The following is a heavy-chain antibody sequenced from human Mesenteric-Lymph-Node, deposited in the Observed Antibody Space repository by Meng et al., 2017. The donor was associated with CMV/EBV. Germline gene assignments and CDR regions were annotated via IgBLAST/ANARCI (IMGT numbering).Heavy chain of an antibody. CDR3: AHRRIAVAGTYWFDP. V-gene: IGHV2-5*01. Sequence: SRFSLSTSGVGVGWLRQPPGKALEWLALIYWNDDKRYSPSLKRRLTITTDTSKNQVVLTMTNMDPVDTATYYCAHRRIAVAGTYWFDPWGQGTLVTVSS. D-gene: IGHD6-19*01. CDR1: RFSLSTSGVG. J-gene: IGHJ5*02. CDR2: IYWNDDK.